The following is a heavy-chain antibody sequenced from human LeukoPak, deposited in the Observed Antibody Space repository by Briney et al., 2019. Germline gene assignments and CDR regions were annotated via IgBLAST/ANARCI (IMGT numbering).Heavy chain of an antibody. D-gene: IGHD2-21*02. J-gene: IGHJ6*02. CDR1: GFTFDDYA. Sequence: GRSLRLSCAASGFTFDDYAMHWVRHAPGKGLEWVSGISWNSGSIGYADSVKGRFTISRDNAKNSLYLQMNSLRAEDTALYYCAKVSSEGDYYYYYGMDVWGQGTTVTVSS. CDR2: ISWNSGSI. V-gene: IGHV3-9*01. CDR3: AKVSSEGDYYYYYGMDV.